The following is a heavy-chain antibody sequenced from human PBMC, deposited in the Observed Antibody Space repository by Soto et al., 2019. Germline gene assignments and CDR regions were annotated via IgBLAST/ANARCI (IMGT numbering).Heavy chain of an antibody. CDR1: GFTFSSYA. J-gene: IGHJ5*02. CDR2: ISGSGGNT. D-gene: IGHD3-10*01. Sequence: GGSLRLSCAASGFTFSSYAMSWVRQAPGKGLEWVSAISGSGGNTYYADSVKGRFTISRGNSKNTRYLQMNSLRAEDTAVYYCAKDSTPYEGFGDFFSLQGWFDPWGQGTLVTVSS. V-gene: IGHV3-23*01. CDR3: AKDSTPYEGFGDFFSLQGWFDP.